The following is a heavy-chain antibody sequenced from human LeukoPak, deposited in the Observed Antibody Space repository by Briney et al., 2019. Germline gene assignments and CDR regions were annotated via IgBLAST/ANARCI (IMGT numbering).Heavy chain of an antibody. CDR1: GYTFSDFY. CDR3: ARGRPGDYFDY. Sequence: ASVTVSCKASGYTFSDFYIHWVRQAPGQGPEWMGWTNPNIGSTNSAQKFQGRVTMTRDTSISTAYMDLSRLRSDDTAVYYCARGRPGDYFDYWGQGTLVTVSS. CDR2: TNPNIGST. V-gene: IGHV1-2*02. J-gene: IGHJ4*02. D-gene: IGHD6-25*01.